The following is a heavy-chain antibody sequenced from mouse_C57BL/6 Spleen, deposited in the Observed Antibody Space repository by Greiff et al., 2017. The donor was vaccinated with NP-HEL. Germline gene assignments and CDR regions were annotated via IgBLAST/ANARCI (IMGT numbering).Heavy chain of an antibody. V-gene: IGHV1-63*01. J-gene: IGHJ3*01. Sequence: QVQLQQSGAELVRPGTSVKMSCKASGYTFTNYWIGWAKQRPGHGLEWIGDIYPGGGYTNYNEKFKGKATLTADKSSSTAYMQFSSLTSEDSAIYYCARGGYSNSSWFAYWGQGTLVTVSA. CDR1: GYTFTNYW. CDR2: IYPGGGYT. D-gene: IGHD2-5*01. CDR3: ARGGYSNSSWFAY.